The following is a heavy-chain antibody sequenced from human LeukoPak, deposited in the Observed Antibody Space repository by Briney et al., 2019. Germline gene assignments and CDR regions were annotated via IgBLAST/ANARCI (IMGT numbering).Heavy chain of an antibody. CDR1: GFTFSSYA. CDR2: ISGSGGST. D-gene: IGHD6-6*01. V-gene: IGHV3-23*01. Sequence: PGGSLRLSCAASGFTFSSYAMSWVRQAPGKGLEWVSAISGSGGSTYYADSVKGRFTISRDNSKNTLYLQMNSLRAEDTAVYYCAKDGERPFSELVWAVMHEPVNWFDPWGQGTLVTVSS. J-gene: IGHJ5*02. CDR3: AKDGERPFSELVWAVMHEPVNWFDP.